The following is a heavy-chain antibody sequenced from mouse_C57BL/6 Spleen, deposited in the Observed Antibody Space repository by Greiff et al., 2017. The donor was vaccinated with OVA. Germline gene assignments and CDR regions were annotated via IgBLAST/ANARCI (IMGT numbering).Heavy chain of an antibody. V-gene: IGHV1-61*01. CDR1: GYTFTSYW. D-gene: IGHD1-1*01. CDR3: ARPHYYGSNSPFAY. Sequence: VQLQQPGAELVRPGSSVKLSCKASGYTFTSYWMDWVKQRPGQGLEWIGNIYPSDSETHYNQKFKDKATLTVDKSSSTAYMQLSSLTSEDSAVYYCARPHYYGSNSPFAYWGQGTLVTVSA. J-gene: IGHJ3*01. CDR2: IYPSDSET.